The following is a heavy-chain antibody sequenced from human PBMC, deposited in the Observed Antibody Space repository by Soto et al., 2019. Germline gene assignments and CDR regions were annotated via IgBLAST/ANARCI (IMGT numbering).Heavy chain of an antibody. CDR2: MSYDGSTK. D-gene: IGHD4-17*01. CDR3: ARDQSSTVITSTHFDP. CDR1: GFIFRRYA. Sequence: QEQLLQSGGGVVQPGTSLRLSCAASGFIFRRYAMEWVRQAPGKGLEWVAVMSYDGSTKFYADSVKGRFTISRDNSNNTLYLEMSSLRPEDTGVYYCARDQSSTVITSTHFDPWGQGTQVTVSS. V-gene: IGHV3-30-3*01. J-gene: IGHJ5*02.